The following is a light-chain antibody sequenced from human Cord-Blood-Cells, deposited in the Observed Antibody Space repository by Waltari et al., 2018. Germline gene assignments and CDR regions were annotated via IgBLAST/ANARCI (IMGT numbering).Light chain of an antibody. CDR3: QVWDSSTAWV. CDR2: RES. V-gene: IGLV3-9*01. CDR1: NIGSKN. J-gene: IGLJ3*02. Sequence: SYELTQPLSVSVALGQTARITCGGNNIGSKNVQWYQQKPGQAPVLFSYRESNRPSGIPERFSGSNSWNTATLTISRAQAGDEADYYCQVWDSSTAWVFGGGTKLTVL.